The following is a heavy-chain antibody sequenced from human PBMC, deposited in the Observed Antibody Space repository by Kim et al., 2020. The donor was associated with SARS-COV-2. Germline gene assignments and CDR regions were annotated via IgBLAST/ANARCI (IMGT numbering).Heavy chain of an antibody. Sequence: GGSLRLSCAASGFTFSSYWMSWVRQAPGKGLEWVANIKQDGSEKYYVDSVKGRFTISRDNAKNSLYLQMNSLRAEDTAVYYCARDNTHHVWYYDFWSGYPGPFWFDPWGQGTLVTVSS. CDR1: GFTFSSYW. V-gene: IGHV3-7*01. CDR2: IKQDGSEK. D-gene: IGHD3-3*01. CDR3: ARDNTHHVWYYDFWSGYPGPFWFDP. J-gene: IGHJ5*02.